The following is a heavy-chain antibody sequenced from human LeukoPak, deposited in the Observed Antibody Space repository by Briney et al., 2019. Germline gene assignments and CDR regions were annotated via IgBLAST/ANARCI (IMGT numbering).Heavy chain of an antibody. D-gene: IGHD3-16*01. Sequence: GASVKVSCKASGYTFTGYYMHWVRQAPGQGLEWMGWINTNSGGTNYAQKFQGRVTMTRDTSISTAYMELSRLRSDDTAVYYCAREATSYYDYVWGRGAFDIWGQGTMVTVSS. V-gene: IGHV1-2*02. CDR2: INTNSGGT. CDR1: GYTFTGYY. CDR3: AREATSYYDYVWGRGAFDI. J-gene: IGHJ3*02.